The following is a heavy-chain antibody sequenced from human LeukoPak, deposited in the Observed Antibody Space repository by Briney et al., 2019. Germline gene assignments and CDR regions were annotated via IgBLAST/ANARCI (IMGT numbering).Heavy chain of an antibody. V-gene: IGHV3-20*04. J-gene: IGHJ4*02. CDR1: GFTFDEYV. Sequence: GGSLRLSCAASGFTFDEYVMTWVRQAPGKGLEWVSGITWNGNSTGYVDSVKGRFTISRDNAKNSLYLQMNSLRVEDTAVYYCARERYTSSRSPLPKIIDYWGQGTLVTVSS. CDR3: ARERYTSSRSPLPKIIDY. D-gene: IGHD6-13*01. CDR2: ITWNGNST.